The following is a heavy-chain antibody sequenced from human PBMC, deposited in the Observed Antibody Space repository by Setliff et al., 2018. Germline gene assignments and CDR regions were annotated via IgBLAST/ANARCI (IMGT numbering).Heavy chain of an antibody. V-gene: IGHV1-18*01. CDR2: ISAYNGNT. J-gene: IGHJ4*02. D-gene: IGHD3-22*01. CDR3: ARAPPPYDSSGYYPREDYFDY. CDR1: GYTFTSYG. Sequence: ASVKVSCKASGYTFTSYGISWVRQAPGQGLEWMGWISAYNGNTNYAQKLQGRVTVTTDTSTSTAYMELRSLRSDDTAVYYCARAPPPYDSSGYYPREDYFDYWGQGTLVTVSS.